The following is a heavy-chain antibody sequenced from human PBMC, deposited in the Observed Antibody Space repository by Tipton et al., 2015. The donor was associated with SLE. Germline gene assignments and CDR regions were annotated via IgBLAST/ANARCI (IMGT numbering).Heavy chain of an antibody. D-gene: IGHD1-1*01. V-gene: IGHV3-23*01. CDR1: GFIFTSYA. J-gene: IGHJ6*04. CDR2: INGAGDTT. CDR3: ARKGGYTSDVKYRYMDV. Sequence: SLRLSCAASGFIFTSYAINWVRQAPGKGLEWVSGINGAGDTTFYADSVKGRFTISRDNSKNTLYLQMNNLRAEDTAVFHCARKGGYTSDVKYRYMDVWGKGTTVTVSS.